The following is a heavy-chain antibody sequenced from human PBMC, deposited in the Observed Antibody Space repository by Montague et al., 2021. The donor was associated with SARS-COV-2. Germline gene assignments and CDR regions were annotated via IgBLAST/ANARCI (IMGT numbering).Heavy chain of an antibody. D-gene: IGHD3-22*01. Sequence: SETLSLTCGVYGGSLGDDHWSWIRQPPGKGLEWIGDIKQSGSTNXXPSLKSRVTISVDTSRNQFSLKLTSVTAADTAVYFCARGHLSVSMIVVVFTSASYYCDYWGQGALVTVSS. CDR3: ARGHLSVSMIVVVFTSASYYCDY. V-gene: IGHV4-34*01. CDR2: IKQSGST. CDR1: GGSLGDDH. J-gene: IGHJ4*02.